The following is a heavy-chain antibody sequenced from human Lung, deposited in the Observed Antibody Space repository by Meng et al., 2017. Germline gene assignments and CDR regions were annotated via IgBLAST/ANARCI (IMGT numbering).Heavy chain of an antibody. J-gene: IGHJ4*02. D-gene: IGHD3-10*01. CDR3: TSGGYLDY. V-gene: IGHV7-4-1*02. Sequence: QVQLVQSGSELKKPGASVKVSCKASGYTFTNYGMNWVRQAPGQGLEWMGWINTNTGNPTYVPGFTGRLVFSLDTSVSTAYLQINSLKAEDTAVYYCTSGGYLDYWGQGTLVTVSS. CDR1: GYTFTNYG. CDR2: INTNTGNP.